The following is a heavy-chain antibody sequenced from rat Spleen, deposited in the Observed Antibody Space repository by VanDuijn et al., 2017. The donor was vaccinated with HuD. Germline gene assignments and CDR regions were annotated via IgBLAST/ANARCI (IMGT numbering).Heavy chain of an antibody. CDR1: GFTFSDYT. J-gene: IGHJ2*01. CDR2: IIYDGTNT. D-gene: IGHD1-7*01. CDR3: ARPTTGIPFNY. Sequence: EVQLVESGGGLVQPGRSLKLSCAASGFTFSDYTMAWVRQTPKKGLEWVAAIIYDGTNTYYQDSVKGRFTISRDNAKSTLYLQMDSLRSEDTAIYYCARPTTGIPFNYWGQGVMVTVSS. V-gene: IGHV5-17*01.